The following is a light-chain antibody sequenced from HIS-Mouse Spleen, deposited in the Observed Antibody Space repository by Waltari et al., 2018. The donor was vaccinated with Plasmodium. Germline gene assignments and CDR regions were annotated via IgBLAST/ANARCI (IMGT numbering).Light chain of an antibody. Sequence: SYELTQPPSVSLSPGQTARLTCAGDALPKKYAYWYQQKSGPAPVLVIYEDSKRPSGITERVSGSSSGTMATLTISGAQVEDEADYYCYSTDSSGNHRVFGGGTKLTVL. CDR3: YSTDSSGNHRV. CDR1: ALPKKY. J-gene: IGLJ3*02. V-gene: IGLV3-10*01. CDR2: EDS.